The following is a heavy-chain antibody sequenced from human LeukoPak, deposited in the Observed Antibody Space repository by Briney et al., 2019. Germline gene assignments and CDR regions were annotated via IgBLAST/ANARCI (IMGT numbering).Heavy chain of an antibody. CDR3: TRGRIGYCSGTSCYLDS. Sequence: PGGSLRLSCTGSGFTFGDHTMNWVRQAPGKGLEWVGFIRTKPYGGTPEYAASVAGRFTISRDDSRGIAYLQMNSLKIEDTAVYFCTRGRIGYCSGTSCYLDSWGQRTLVTVSS. CDR2: IRTKPYGGTP. V-gene: IGHV3-49*04. J-gene: IGHJ4*02. D-gene: IGHD2-2*01. CDR1: GFTFGDHT.